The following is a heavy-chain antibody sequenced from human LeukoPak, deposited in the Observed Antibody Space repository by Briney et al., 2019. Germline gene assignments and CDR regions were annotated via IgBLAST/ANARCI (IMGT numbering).Heavy chain of an antibody. J-gene: IGHJ4*02. CDR3: AKDRSGWYGPQGY. V-gene: IGHV3-23*01. CDR1: GFTFSSYA. CDR2: ISGSGGST. D-gene: IGHD6-19*01. Sequence: AGGSLRLSCAASGFTFSSYAMNWVRQAPGKGLEWVSAISGSGGSTYYADSVKGRFTISRDNSKNTPYLQMNSLRAEDTAVYYCAKDRSGWYGPQGYWGQGTLVTVSS.